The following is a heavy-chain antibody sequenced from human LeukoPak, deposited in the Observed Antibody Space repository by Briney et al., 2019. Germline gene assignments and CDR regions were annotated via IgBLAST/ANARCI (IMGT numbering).Heavy chain of an antibody. D-gene: IGHD6-13*01. Sequence: PGGSLRLSCAASGFTVSSNYMSWVRQAPGKGLEWVSVIYSGGSTYYADSVKGRFTLYRNNSKNPLYLQLNSLRGEDTAVYYCASSPSSWRYMDVWGKGTTVTVSS. J-gene: IGHJ6*03. CDR1: GFTVSSNY. CDR3: ASSPSSWRYMDV. V-gene: IGHV3-53*01. CDR2: IYSGGST.